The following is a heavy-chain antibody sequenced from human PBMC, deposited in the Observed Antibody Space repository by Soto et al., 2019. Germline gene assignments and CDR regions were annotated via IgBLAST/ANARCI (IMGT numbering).Heavy chain of an antibody. J-gene: IGHJ5*02. V-gene: IGHV4-34*01. D-gene: IGHD2-15*01. CDR3: ARQREYCSGGSCYYWFDP. CDR2: INHSGST. CDR1: GGSFSGYY. Sequence: SETLSLTCAVYGGSFSGYYWSWIRQPPGKGLEWIGEINHSGSTNYNPSLKSRVTISVDTSKNQFSLKLSSVTAADTAVYYCARQREYCSGGSCYYWFDPWGQGTLVTVSS.